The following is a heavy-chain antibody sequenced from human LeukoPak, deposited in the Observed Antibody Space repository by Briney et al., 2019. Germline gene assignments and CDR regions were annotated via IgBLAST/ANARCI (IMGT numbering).Heavy chain of an antibody. J-gene: IGHJ4*02. Sequence: GGSLRLSCAASGFTLDTFAMAWVRLAPGKGLEWVSSIGNTETYYADSVKGRFTISRDNSKSTIYLHMNNLRAEDTALYYCARDGQAFNSNWDYFEYWGQGTPVTVSS. CDR3: ARDGQAFNSNWDYFEY. CDR1: GFTLDTFA. V-gene: IGHV3-23*01. CDR2: IGNTET. D-gene: IGHD7-27*01.